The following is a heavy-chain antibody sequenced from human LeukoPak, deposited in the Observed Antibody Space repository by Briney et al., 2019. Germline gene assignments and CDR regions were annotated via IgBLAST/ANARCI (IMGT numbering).Heavy chain of an antibody. CDR2: IRSKGYGGTT. CDR1: GFPFGDYA. J-gene: IGHJ4*02. CDR3: TRRKTFDY. V-gene: IGHV3-49*03. Sequence: GGSLRLSCTGSGFPFGDYAMTWFRQAPGKGLEWVGFIRSKGYGGTTEYAASVKGRFSISRDDSKSIAYLQMNSLRTEDTAVYYCTRRKTFDYWGQGTLVTVSS.